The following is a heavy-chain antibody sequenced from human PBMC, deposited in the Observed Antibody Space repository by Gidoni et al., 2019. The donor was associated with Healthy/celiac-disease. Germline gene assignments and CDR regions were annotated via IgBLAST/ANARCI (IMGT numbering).Heavy chain of an antibody. J-gene: IGHJ5*02. D-gene: IGHD6-19*01. CDR3: ASPLTGYSSGWFPAQEQYNWFDP. CDR1: GFTFSSYA. CDR2: ISYDGSNK. V-gene: IGHV3-30-3*01. Sequence: QVQLVESGGGVVQPGRSLRLSCAASGFTFSSYAMHWVRQAPGKGLEWVAVISYDGSNKYYADSVKGRFTISRDNSKNTLYLQMNSLGAEDTAVYYCASPLTGYSSGWFPAQEQYNWFDPWGQGTLVTVSS.